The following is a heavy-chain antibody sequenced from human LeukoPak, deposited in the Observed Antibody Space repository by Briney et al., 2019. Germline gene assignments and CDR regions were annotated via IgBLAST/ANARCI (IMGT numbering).Heavy chain of an antibody. Sequence: ASVKVSCKASGYTFTGYYMHWVRQAPGQGLEWMGWINPNSGGTNYAQKFQGRVTMTRDTSISTAYMELSRLRSDDTAVYYCARTSIHYYYYMDVWGKGTTVTVSS. J-gene: IGHJ6*03. CDR3: ARTSIHYYYYMDV. D-gene: IGHD2-2*02. CDR1: GYTFTGYY. V-gene: IGHV1-2*02. CDR2: INPNSGGT.